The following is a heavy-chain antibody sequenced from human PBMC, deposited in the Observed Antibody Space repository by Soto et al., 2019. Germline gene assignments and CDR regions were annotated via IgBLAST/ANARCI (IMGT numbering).Heavy chain of an antibody. D-gene: IGHD6-19*01. CDR3: AGTGYSSGRRWFDP. V-gene: IGHV4-59*01. CDR2: IYYSGST. CDR1: GGSISSYY. Sequence: PSETLSLTCTVSGGSISSYYWSWIRQPPGKGLEWIGYIYYSGSTNYNPSLKSRVTISVDTSKNQFSLKLSSVTAADTAVYYCAGTGYSSGRRWFDPWGQGTLVTVSS. J-gene: IGHJ5*02.